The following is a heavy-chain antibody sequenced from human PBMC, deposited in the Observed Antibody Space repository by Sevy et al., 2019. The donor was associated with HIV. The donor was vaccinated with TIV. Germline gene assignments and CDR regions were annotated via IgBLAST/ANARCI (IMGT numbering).Heavy chain of an antibody. V-gene: IGHV3-7*03. CDR1: DFIFENYW. CDR3: ARGHYAMDV. Sequence: GGSLRLSCGASDFIFENYWMTWVRQTSGQGLEWVATIKLDGSDKYYGYSVKGRFTISRDNSKKSLYLKMNSLRAEDTAVYFCARGHYAMDVWGQGTTVTVSS. J-gene: IGHJ6*02. CDR2: IKLDGSDK.